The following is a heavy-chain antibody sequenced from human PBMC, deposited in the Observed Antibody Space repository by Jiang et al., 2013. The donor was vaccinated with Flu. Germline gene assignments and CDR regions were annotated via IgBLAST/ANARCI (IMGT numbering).Heavy chain of an antibody. CDR2: ITGSGDYT. CDR3: AKGVGGAFDI. CDR1: GFTFSSYA. V-gene: IGHV3-23*01. J-gene: IGHJ3*02. D-gene: IGHD5/OR15-5a*01. Sequence: VQLLESGGGLVQPGGSLRLSCAASGFTFSSYAMTWVRQAPGKGLEWVSTITGSGDYTYYADSVKGRFTISRDNSKNTLYVQMNSLRADDTAVYYCAKGVGGAFDIWGQGTMVTVSS.